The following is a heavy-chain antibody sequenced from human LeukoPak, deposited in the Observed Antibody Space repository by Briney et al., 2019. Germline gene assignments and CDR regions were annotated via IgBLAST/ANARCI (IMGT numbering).Heavy chain of an antibody. CDR3: ARCQGNYDSSGYFAYYYYGMDV. D-gene: IGHD3-22*01. CDR1: GFTFCSYA. CDR2: ISYDGSNK. Sequence: GGSLRLSRAASGFTFCSYAMHWVRQAPGKGLEWVAVISYDGSNKYYADSVKGRFTISRDNSKNTLYLQMNSLRAEDTAVYYCARCQGNYDSSGYFAYYYYGMDVWGQGTTVTVSS. J-gene: IGHJ6*02. V-gene: IGHV3-30*04.